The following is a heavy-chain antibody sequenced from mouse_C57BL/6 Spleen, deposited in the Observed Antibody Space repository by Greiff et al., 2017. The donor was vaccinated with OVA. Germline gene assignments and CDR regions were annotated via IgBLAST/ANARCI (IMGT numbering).Heavy chain of an antibody. V-gene: IGHV1-59*01. J-gene: IGHJ2*01. CDR3: ASLYGNYDY. CDR2: IDPSDSYT. D-gene: IGHD2-1*01. Sequence: VQLQQPGAELVRPGTSVKLSCKASGYTFTSYWMHWVKQRPGQGLEWIGVIDPSDSYTNYNQNFKGKATLTVDTSSSTDYMQLSSLTSEDSAVYYCASLYGNYDYWGQGTTLTVSS. CDR1: GYTFTSYW.